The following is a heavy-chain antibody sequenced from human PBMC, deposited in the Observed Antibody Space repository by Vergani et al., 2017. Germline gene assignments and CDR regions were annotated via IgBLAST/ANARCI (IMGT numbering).Heavy chain of an antibody. CDR2: ISSSSSYI. Sequence: EVQLLESGGSLKQPGGSVRLSCAASGFTFSRYSMNWVRQAPGKGLEWVSSISSSSSYIYYADSVKGRFTISRDNAKNSLYLQMNSLRAEDTAVYYCAREGCSSTSCDAGWYFDLWGRGTLVTVSS. CDR3: AREGCSSTSCDAGWYFDL. CDR1: GFTFSRYS. V-gene: IGHV3-21*01. J-gene: IGHJ2*01. D-gene: IGHD2-2*01.